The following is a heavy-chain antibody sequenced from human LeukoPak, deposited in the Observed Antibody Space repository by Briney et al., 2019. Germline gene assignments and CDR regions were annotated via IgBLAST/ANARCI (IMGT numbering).Heavy chain of an antibody. Sequence: GGSLRLSCAASGFTFRSYGMHWVRQAPGKGLEWVAFIRYDGSKIYYADSVKGRFTISRDNSKNTLYLQMNSLKIEDTAIYYCAKDSTLGGYDTYIDHWGQGTQVTASS. CDR1: GFTFRSYG. CDR3: AKDSTLGGYDTYIDH. V-gene: IGHV3-30*02. J-gene: IGHJ4*01. D-gene: IGHD5-12*01. CDR2: IRYDGSKI.